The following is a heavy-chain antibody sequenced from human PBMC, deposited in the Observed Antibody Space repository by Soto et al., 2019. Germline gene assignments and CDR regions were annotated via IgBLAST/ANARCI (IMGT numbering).Heavy chain of an antibody. CDR3: AREDDRLNGWFDP. CDR1: GFSVRSSY. J-gene: IGHJ5*02. V-gene: IGHV3-53*01. CDR2: IYSGGTA. Sequence: QAGGSLRLSCAASGFSVRSSYMSWVRQPPGKGLEWLSVIYSGGTAKYADSVKGRFTISRDKTKNTLYLQMNNLGAEDTAVYYCAREDDRLNGWFDPWGQGTPVTVS. D-gene: IGHD3-9*01.